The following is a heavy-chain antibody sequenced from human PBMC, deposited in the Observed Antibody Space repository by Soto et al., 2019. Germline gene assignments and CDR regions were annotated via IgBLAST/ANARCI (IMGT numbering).Heavy chain of an antibody. CDR2: ISCCGGST. Sequence: EVQLLESGGGVVQPGGSLRLSCVASGFNFKKFAMSWVRQAPGEGLEWVSGISCCGGSTSYADSVKGRFSIARDDSTNTLSLQMNSLRPEDTALYYCAKDISLGELSAPDHWGQGTLVTVSS. J-gene: IGHJ4*02. V-gene: IGHV3-23*01. D-gene: IGHD3-16*02. CDR1: GFNFKKFA. CDR3: AKDISLGELSAPDH.